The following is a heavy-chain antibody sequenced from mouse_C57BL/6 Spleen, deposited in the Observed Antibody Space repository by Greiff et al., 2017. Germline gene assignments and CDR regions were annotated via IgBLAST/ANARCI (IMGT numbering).Heavy chain of an antibody. J-gene: IGHJ1*03. D-gene: IGHD1-1*01. CDR2: IYPGDGDT. Sequence: QVQLKESGPELVKPGASVKISCKASGYAFSSSWMNWVKQRPGKGLEWIGRIYPGDGDTNYNGKFKGKATLTADKSSSTAYMQLSSLTSEDSAVYFCARGAFYGSSDWYFDVWGTGTTVTVSS. V-gene: IGHV1-82*01. CDR3: ARGAFYGSSDWYFDV. CDR1: GYAFSSSW.